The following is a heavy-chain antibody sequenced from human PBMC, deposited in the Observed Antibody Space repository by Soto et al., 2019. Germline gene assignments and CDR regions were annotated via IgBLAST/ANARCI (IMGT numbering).Heavy chain of an antibody. CDR1: GGSISSGGYY. Sequence: SETLSLTCTVSGGSISSGGYYWSWIRHPPGKGLEWIGYIYYSGSTYYNPSLKSRVTISVDTSKNQFSLKLSSVTAADTAVYYCAKSGAAAGTGYYYYGMDVWGQGTTVTVSS. D-gene: IGHD6-13*01. V-gene: IGHV4-30-4*01. CDR3: AKSGAAAGTGYYYYGMDV. J-gene: IGHJ6*02. CDR2: IYYSGST.